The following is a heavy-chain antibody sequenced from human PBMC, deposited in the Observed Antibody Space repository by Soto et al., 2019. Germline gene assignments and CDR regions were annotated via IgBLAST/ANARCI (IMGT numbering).Heavy chain of an antibody. J-gene: IGHJ5*02. D-gene: IGHD1-1*01. V-gene: IGHV1-58*02. CDR3: AADLAPTDTHNWFEP. CDR1: GFTFSSSG. Sequence: GASVKVSCKASGFTFSSSGIHWVRQARGQRLEWIGWIVVGSGNTNYAQKFQERVTITRDVSTNTAYMELTSLRSEDTAVYYCAADLAPTDTHNWFEPWGQGTLVTVS. CDR2: IVVGSGNT.